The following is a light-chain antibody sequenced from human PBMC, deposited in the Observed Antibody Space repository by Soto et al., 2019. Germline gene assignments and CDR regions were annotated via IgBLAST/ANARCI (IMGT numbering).Light chain of an antibody. J-gene: IGKJ1*01. CDR1: QSVSSY. CDR3: QHYNSYSEA. CDR2: DAS. V-gene: IGKV3-11*01. Sequence: EIVLTQSPATLSLSPGERATLSCRASQSVSSYLAWYQQKPGQAPRLLIYDASSRATGIPDRFSGGGSGTDFTLTISSLQPDDFATYYCQHYNSYSEAFGQGTKVDIK.